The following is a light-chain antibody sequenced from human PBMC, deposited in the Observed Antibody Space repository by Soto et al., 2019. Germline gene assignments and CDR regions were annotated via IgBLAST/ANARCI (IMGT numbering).Light chain of an antibody. CDR3: SSYTISNTYVL. CDR1: SSDVGGYNF. V-gene: IGLV2-14*01. CDR2: EVS. J-gene: IGLJ2*01. Sequence: QSVLTQPASVSGSPGQSITISCTGTSSDVGGYNFVSWYQQHPGKAPKLMIYEVSNRPSGVSNRFSGSKSGNTASLTISGLQAEDDAHYFCSSYTISNTYVLFGGGTQLTVL.